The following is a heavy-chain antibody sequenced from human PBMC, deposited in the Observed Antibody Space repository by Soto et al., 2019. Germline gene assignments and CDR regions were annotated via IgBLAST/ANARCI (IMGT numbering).Heavy chain of an antibody. CDR1: GFTFSNAW. Sequence: PGGSLRLSCAASGFTFSNAWMNWVRQAPGKGLEWVGRIKSKTDGGTTDYAAPVKGRFTISRDDSKNTLYLQMNSLKTEDTAVYYCTHSLAPVTTPWLVGYWGQGTVVTVSS. J-gene: IGHJ4*02. CDR3: THSLAPVTTPWLVGY. CDR2: IKSKTDGGTT. V-gene: IGHV3-15*07. D-gene: IGHD4-17*01.